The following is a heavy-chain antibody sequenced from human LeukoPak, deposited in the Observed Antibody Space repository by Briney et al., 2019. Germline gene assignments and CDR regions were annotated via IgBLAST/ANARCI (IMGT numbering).Heavy chain of an antibody. J-gene: IGHJ4*02. D-gene: IGHD4-17*01. Sequence: SSETLSLTCTVSGGSISSYYWSWIRQPAEKGQEWIGRIYTSGSTNYNPSLKSRVTMSVDTSKNQFSLKLSSVTAADTAVYYCAREKGDYGDLDYWGQGTLVTVSS. V-gene: IGHV4-4*07. CDR3: AREKGDYGDLDY. CDR1: GGSISSYY. CDR2: IYTSGST.